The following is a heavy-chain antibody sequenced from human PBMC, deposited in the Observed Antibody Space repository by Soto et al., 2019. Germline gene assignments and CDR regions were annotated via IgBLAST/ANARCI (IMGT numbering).Heavy chain of an antibody. D-gene: IGHD1-26*01. Sequence: GGSLRLSCVVSVFPFGANAMSWVRQAPGKGLEWVSGLSNTGRRTSYADSVKGRFNISRDNSENTVYLQMNSLRVEDTAVYYCATEMGATQGPFDNWGQGTLVTSPQ. CDR3: ATEMGATQGPFDN. J-gene: IGHJ4*02. CDR2: LSNTGRRT. CDR1: VFPFGANA. V-gene: IGHV3-23*01.